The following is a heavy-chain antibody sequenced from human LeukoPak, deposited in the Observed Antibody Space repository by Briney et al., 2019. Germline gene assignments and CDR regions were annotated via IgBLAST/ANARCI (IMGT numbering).Heavy chain of an antibody. D-gene: IGHD3-22*01. J-gene: IGHJ6*03. CDR1: GGPIYSYY. CDR3: ARLKFYDSTGYSPGHYMDV. V-gene: IGHV4-4*07. Sequence: SETLSLTCTVSGGPIYSYYWSWIRQTAGKGLEWIGRLYPGVSTNYNPSLKSRVTMSVDTSKNQFGLKLSAVTAADTAVYYCARLKFYDSTGYSPGHYMDVWGKGTTVTVSS. CDR2: LYPGVST.